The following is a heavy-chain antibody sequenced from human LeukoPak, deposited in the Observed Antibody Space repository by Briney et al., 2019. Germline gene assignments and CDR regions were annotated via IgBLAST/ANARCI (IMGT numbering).Heavy chain of an antibody. J-gene: IGHJ4*02. V-gene: IGHV3-48*02. CDR1: GFTFSYYS. CDR3: ARDQDYVFDY. CDR2: FSTRSSTI. Sequence: GGSLRLSCAASGFTFSYYSMNWVRQAPGKGLEWVSYFSTRSSTISYADSVKGRFAISRDNAKNSLYLQMNSLRDEDTAVYYCARDQDYVFDYWGQGTLVIVSS. D-gene: IGHD4-17*01.